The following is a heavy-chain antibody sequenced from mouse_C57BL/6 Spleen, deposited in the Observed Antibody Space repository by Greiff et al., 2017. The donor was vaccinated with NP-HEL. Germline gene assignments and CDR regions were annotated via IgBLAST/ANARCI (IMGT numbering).Heavy chain of an antibody. J-gene: IGHJ3*01. D-gene: IGHD1-1*01. CDR3: ARFGSSYPAWFAY. CDR2: ISDGGRYT. CDR1: GFTFSSYA. Sequence: EVMLVESGGGLVKPGGSLKLSCAASGFTFSSYAMSWVRQTPEKRLEWVATISDGGRYTYYPDNVKGRFPISRDNAKNNLYLQMSHLKSEDTAMYYCARFGSSYPAWFAYWGQGTLVTVSA. V-gene: IGHV5-4*03.